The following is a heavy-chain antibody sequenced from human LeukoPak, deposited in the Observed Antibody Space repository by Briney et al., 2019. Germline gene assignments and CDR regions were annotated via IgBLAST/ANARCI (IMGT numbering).Heavy chain of an antibody. V-gene: IGHV3-9*03. J-gene: IGHJ4*02. CDR1: GFTFDDYA. D-gene: IGHD6-19*01. CDR2: ISWNSGIM. CDR3: AKDYRAVAGTGGAFDY. Sequence: SGGSLRLSCAASGFTFDDYAMHWARQAPGKGLEWVSGISWNSGIMVYADSVKGRFTISRDNAKHSLYLQMNSLRAEGMALYYCAKDYRAVAGTGGAFDYWGQGTLVTVSS.